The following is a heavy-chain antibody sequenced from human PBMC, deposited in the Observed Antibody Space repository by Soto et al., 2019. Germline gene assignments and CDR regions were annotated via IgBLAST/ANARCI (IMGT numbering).Heavy chain of an antibody. J-gene: IGHJ6*02. V-gene: IGHV5-51*01. CDR3: ASTSDAYCSSTSCYEHYYYGMDV. CDR2: IYPGDSDT. CDR1: GYSFTSYW. Sequence: PGESLKISCKGSGYSFTSYWIGWVRQMPGKGLEWMGIIYPGDSDTRYSSSFQGQVTISADKSISTAYLQWSSLKASDTAMYYCASTSDAYCSSTSCYEHYYYGMDVWGQGTTVTVSS. D-gene: IGHD2-2*01.